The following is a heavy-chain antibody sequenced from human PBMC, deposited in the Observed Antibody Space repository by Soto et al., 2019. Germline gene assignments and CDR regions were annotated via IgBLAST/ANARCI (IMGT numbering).Heavy chain of an antibody. J-gene: IGHJ4*02. CDR3: ARDLFRHTMVRTFGY. CDR1: GYTFTSYY. CDR2: INPSGGST. V-gene: IGHV1-46*01. D-gene: IGHD3-10*01. Sequence: GASVKVSCKASGYTFTSYYMHWVRQAPGQGLEWMGIINPSGGSTSYAQKFQGRVTMTRDTSTSTVYMELSSLRSEDTAVYYCARDLFRHTMVRTFGYWGQGTLGTVS.